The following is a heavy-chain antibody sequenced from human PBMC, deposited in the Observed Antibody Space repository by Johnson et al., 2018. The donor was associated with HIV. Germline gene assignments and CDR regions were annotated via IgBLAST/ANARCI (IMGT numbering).Heavy chain of an antibody. CDR1: GFTFSTYW. D-gene: IGHD3-10*01. CDR2: INSDGSIP. CDR3: ARVVGQLLWFGELLEDDAFDI. V-gene: IGHV3-74*01. J-gene: IGHJ3*02. Sequence: VQLVESGGGLVQPGGSLRLSCAASGFTFSTYWMHWVRQGPGQGLVWVSRINSDGSIPTYADSVKGRFTISRDNAKNTLYLQMNRLRDEDTAVYYCARVVGQLLWFGELLEDDAFDIWGQGTMVTVSS.